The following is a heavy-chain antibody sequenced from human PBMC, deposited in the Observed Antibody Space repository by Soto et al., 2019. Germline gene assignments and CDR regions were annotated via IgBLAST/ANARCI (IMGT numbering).Heavy chain of an antibody. CDR1: GCSISSGGYY. CDR2: IYYSGST. Sequence: TLSLTCTVSGCSISSGGYYWSWIRQHPGKGLEWIGYIYYSGSTYYNPSLKSRVTISVDTSKNQFSLKLSSVTAADTAVYYCARDFTDSSGPTLGMGVWGQGTTVTVSS. CDR3: ARDFTDSSGPTLGMGV. J-gene: IGHJ6*02. D-gene: IGHD6-19*01. V-gene: IGHV4-31*03.